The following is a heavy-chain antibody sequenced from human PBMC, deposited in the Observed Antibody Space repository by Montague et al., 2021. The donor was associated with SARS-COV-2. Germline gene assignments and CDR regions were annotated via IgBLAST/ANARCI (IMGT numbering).Heavy chain of an antibody. D-gene: IGHD5-12*01. Sequence: SETLSLPCTVSGSISGSYWTWIRQSAGKGLEWIGRISSSGGIDYNASLKSRVTMSLDTSKIQLSLKLSSVTAADTAVYYCARQYIGYNRRFDYWGQGALVTVSP. V-gene: IGHV4-4*07. CDR3: ARQYIGYNRRFDY. J-gene: IGHJ4*02. CDR1: GSISGSY. CDR2: ISSSGGI.